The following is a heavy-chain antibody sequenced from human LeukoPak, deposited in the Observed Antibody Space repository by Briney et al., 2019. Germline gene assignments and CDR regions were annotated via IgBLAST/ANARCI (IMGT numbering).Heavy chain of an antibody. J-gene: IGHJ6*03. CDR1: GFTFSYYS. Sequence: GGSLRLSCAASGFTFSYYSMTWVRQAPGKGLEWVSYIDSSSATTYYADSVKGRFIISRDNAKNSLFLQINSLRAEDTAVYYCAKDTAYDFWSGPDLYYYYYMDVWGKGTTVTVSS. D-gene: IGHD3-3*01. CDR2: IDSSSATT. V-gene: IGHV3-48*01. CDR3: AKDTAYDFWSGPDLYYYYYMDV.